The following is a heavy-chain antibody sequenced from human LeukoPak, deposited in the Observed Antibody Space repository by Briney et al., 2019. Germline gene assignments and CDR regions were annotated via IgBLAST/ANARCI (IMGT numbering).Heavy chain of an antibody. V-gene: IGHV3-74*01. CDR3: AREKSAWDAPDAFDL. J-gene: IGHJ3*01. CDR1: EFTFSNHW. CDR2: INSDGSST. D-gene: IGHD1-26*01. Sequence: GGSLRLSCADSEFTFSNHWMHWVRQVPGKGLVWVSRINSDGSSTSYADSVKGRFTISRDNAKSTLYLQMNSLRAEDTAVYYCAREKSAWDAPDAFDLWGQGTMVTVSS.